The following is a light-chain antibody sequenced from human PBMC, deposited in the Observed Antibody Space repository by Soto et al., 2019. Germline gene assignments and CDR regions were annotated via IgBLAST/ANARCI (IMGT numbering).Light chain of an antibody. V-gene: IGLV1-44*01. CDR1: SSSIGRNT. CDR3: AAWDDSLNGVV. J-gene: IGLJ2*01. Sequence: QSVVTQPPSASGTPGQRVTIACSGSSSSIGRNTVHWYQQLPGTTPKLLIYSNDQRPSGVPDRFSGSKSGSSASLAISGLQSEDEADYYCAAWDDSLNGVVFGGGTKLTVL. CDR2: SND.